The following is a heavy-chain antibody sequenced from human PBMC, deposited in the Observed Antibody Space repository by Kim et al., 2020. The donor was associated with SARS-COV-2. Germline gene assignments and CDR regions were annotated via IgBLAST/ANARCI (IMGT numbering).Heavy chain of an antibody. J-gene: IGHJ4*02. CDR2: ITSSGTRK. D-gene: IGHD4-17*01. V-gene: IGHV3-48*03. CDR3: TRDNPTVADFDS. CDR1: GFTFGEFE. Sequence: GGSLRLSCATSGFTFGEFEMNWVRQAPGKGLEWVAYITSSGTRKEYADSVEGRFSIFRDNAKNLLFLQMNSLRVEDTAVYYCTRDNPTVADFDSWGQGT.